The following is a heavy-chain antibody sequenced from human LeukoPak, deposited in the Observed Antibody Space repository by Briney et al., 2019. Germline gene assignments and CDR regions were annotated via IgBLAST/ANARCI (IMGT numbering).Heavy chain of an antibody. CDR1: GFTLSSYW. D-gene: IGHD5-24*01. CDR2: IKQDGSEK. V-gene: IGHV3-7*03. Sequence: PGGTLRLSCAASGFTLSSYWMSWVRQAPGKGLEWVANIKQDGSEKYYVDSVKGRFTISRDNSKNTLYLQMNSLRADDTAVYYCAMKAVPRPRLHDAFDFWGQGTVVSVSS. CDR3: AMKAVPRPRLHDAFDF. J-gene: IGHJ3*01.